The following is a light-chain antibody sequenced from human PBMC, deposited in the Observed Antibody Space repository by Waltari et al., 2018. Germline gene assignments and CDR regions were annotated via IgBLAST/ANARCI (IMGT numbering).Light chain of an antibody. V-gene: IGLV8-61*01. J-gene: IGLJ3*02. CDR2: KAN. CDR1: SGSLSSTSY. Sequence: QTVVTQEPSLSVSPGGTVTLPCALSSGSLSSTSYASWYQQSPGQTPRTLVFKANIRSSGVPARFSGSVLGNKAVLIITGAQAEDESNYYCLLYMGSGIWVFGGGTKLTVL. CDR3: LLYMGSGIWV.